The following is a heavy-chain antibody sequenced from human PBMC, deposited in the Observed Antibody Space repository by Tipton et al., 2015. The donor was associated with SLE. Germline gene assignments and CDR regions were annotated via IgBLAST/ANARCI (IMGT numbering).Heavy chain of an antibody. CDR2: IYTSGST. CDR3: ARESGSYQDAFDI. D-gene: IGHD1-26*01. V-gene: IGHV4-4*07. CDR1: GGSISSYY. J-gene: IGHJ3*02. Sequence: TLSLTCTVSGGSISSYYWSWLRQPAGKGLEWIGYIYTSGSTNYNPSLKSRVTISVDTSKNQFSLKLSSVTAADTAVYYCARESGSYQDAFDIWGQGTMVTVSS.